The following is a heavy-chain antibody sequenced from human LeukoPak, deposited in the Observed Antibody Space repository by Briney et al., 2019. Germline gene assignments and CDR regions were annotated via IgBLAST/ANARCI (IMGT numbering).Heavy chain of an antibody. Sequence: GGSLRLSCAASGFTFSSYSMNWVRQAPGKGLEWVSSISSSSSCIYYADSVKGRFTISRDNAKNSLYLQMNSLRAEDTAVYYCARAYYCSSTSCYWGLTFDYWGQGTLVTVSS. D-gene: IGHD2-2*01. V-gene: IGHV3-21*01. J-gene: IGHJ4*02. CDR3: ARAYYCSSTSCYWGLTFDY. CDR2: ISSSSSCI. CDR1: GFTFSSYS.